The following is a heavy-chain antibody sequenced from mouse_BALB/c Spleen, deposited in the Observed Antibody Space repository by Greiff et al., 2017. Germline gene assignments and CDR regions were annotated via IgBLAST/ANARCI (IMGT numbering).Heavy chain of an antibody. V-gene: IGHV5-17*02. CDR3: ARATHYGSLFDY. CDR2: ISSGSSTI. Sequence: EVKLMESGGGFVQPGGSRKLSCAASGFTFSSFGMHWVRQVPEKGLEWVAYISSGSSTIYYADTVKGRFTISRDNPNNTLFLQMTSLRSEDTAMYYCARATHYGSLFDYWGQGTTLTVSA. J-gene: IGHJ2*01. D-gene: IGHD1-1*01. CDR1: GFTFSSFG.